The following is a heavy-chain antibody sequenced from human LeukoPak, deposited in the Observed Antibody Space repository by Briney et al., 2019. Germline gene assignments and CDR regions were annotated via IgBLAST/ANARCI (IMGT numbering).Heavy chain of an antibody. Sequence: NAGGSLRLSCSASGFIFSTYNMNWVRQAPGKALEWVSSITSSSSHTYYADSVKGRYTISRDNAKNSLYLQMDSLRAEDTAVYYCARDPYSGGYGAYYYYYMDVWGKRTTVTISS. CDR3: ARDPYSGGYGAYYYYYMDV. V-gene: IGHV3-21*01. J-gene: IGHJ6*03. D-gene: IGHD1-26*01. CDR1: GFIFSTYN. CDR2: ITSSSSHT.